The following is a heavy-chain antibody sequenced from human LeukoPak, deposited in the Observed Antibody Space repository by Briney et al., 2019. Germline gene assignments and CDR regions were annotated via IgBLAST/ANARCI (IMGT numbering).Heavy chain of an antibody. CDR2: IYYSGST. CDR1: GGSISSYY. V-gene: IGHV4-59*01. CDR3: ARERGYYYGSGSYSNSRYYYYMDV. D-gene: IGHD3-10*01. J-gene: IGHJ6*03. Sequence: SETLSLTCTVSGGSISSYYWSWIRQPPGKGLEWIGYIYYSGSTNYNPSLKSRVTISVDTSENQFSLKLSSVTAADTAVYYCARERGYYYGSGSYSNSRYYYYMDVWGKGTTVTISS.